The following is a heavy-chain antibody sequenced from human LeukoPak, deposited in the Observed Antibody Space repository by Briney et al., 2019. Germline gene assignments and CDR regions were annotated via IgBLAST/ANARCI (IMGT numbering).Heavy chain of an antibody. J-gene: IGHJ4*02. Sequence: SETLSLTCTVSGGSISSYYWSWLRQPPGKGLEWIGYFYYSGSTNYNPSLKSRVTISVDTSNNRFSLNLTSVTAADTAVYYCARRRAVAGGYFDSWGQGTLVTVSS. D-gene: IGHD6-19*01. CDR2: FYYSGST. CDR1: GGSISSYY. V-gene: IGHV4-59*08. CDR3: ARRRAVAGGYFDS.